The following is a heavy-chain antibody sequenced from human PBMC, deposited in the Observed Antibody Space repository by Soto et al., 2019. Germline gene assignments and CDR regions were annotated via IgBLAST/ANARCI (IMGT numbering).Heavy chain of an antibody. CDR2: IWYDGSNK. V-gene: IGHV3-33*01. Sequence: GGSLRLSCAASGFTFSSYGMHWVRQAPGKGLEWVAVIWYDGSNKYYADSVKGRFTISRDNSKNTLYLQMNSLRAEDTAVYYCARGSSRSDKYYFDYWGQGTLVTVSS. J-gene: IGHJ4*02. CDR1: GFTFSSYG. CDR3: ARGSSRSDKYYFDY. D-gene: IGHD6-13*01.